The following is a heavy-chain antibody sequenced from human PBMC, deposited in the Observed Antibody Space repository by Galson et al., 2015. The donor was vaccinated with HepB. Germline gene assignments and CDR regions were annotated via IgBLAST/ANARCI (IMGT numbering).Heavy chain of an antibody. CDR3: NSYSGSSYTFDY. CDR1: GFTFSGSA. V-gene: IGHV3-73*01. CDR2: IRSKANSYAT. Sequence: SLRLSCAASGFTFSGSAMHWVRQASGKGLEWVGRIRSKANSYATAYAASVKGRFTISRDDSKNTAYLQMNSLKTEDTAVYYCNSYSGSSYTFDYWGQGTLVTVSS. J-gene: IGHJ4*02. D-gene: IGHD1-26*01.